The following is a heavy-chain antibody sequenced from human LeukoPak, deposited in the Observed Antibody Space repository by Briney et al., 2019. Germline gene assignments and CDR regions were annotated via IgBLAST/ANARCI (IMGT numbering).Heavy chain of an antibody. CDR2: IKEDGSEI. Sequence: PGGSLRLSCAASAFTFSTYCMSWVRQAPGKGLEWVANIKEDGSEINYVDSVKGRFTISRDNAKNSLYLQMNSLRVEDTAVYYCARDRGYSSFDYWGLGTLVTVSS. D-gene: IGHD4-23*01. J-gene: IGHJ4*02. CDR1: AFTFSTYC. CDR3: ARDRGYSSFDY. V-gene: IGHV3-7*01.